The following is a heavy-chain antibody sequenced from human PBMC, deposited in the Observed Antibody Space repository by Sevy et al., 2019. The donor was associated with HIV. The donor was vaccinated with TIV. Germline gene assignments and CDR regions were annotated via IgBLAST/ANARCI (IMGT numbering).Heavy chain of an antibody. CDR3: ARAVGLTTVLTVFDY. CDR2: INPNSGGT. D-gene: IGHD4-17*01. V-gene: IGHV1-2*06. J-gene: IGHJ4*02. CDR1: GYTFTGYY. Sequence: ASLKVSCKASGYTFTGYYMHWVRQAPGQGLEWMGRINPNSGGTNYAQKFQGRVTMTRDTSISTAYMELSRLRSDDTAVYYCARAVGLTTVLTVFDYWGQGTLVTVSS.